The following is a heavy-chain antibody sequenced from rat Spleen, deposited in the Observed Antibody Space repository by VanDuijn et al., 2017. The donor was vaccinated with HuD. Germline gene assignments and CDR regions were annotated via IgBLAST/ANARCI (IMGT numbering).Heavy chain of an antibody. CDR2: ISAAGDNT. CDR1: GLIFRNYD. D-gene: IGHD1-5*01. J-gene: IGHJ3*01. Sequence: EVQLVQSGGGLIQPGRSLKLSCAVSGLIFRNYDMAWVRQAPPKGLEWVASISAAGDNTYYRDSVKGRFTISRDNAKSTLYLQMDSLRSEDTATYFCGRDEYRNNWGFAYWGQGTLVTVSS. V-gene: IGHV5S23*01. CDR3: GRDEYRNNWGFAY.